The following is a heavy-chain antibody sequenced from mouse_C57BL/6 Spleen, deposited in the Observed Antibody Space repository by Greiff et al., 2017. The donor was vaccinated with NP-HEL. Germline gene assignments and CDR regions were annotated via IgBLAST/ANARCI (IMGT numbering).Heavy chain of an antibody. CDR3: ARDCYYEFAY. J-gene: IGHJ3*01. Sequence: VQLQQSGAELVRPGSSVKLSCKASGYTFTSYWMHWVKQRPIQGLEWIGNIDPSDSETHYNQKFKDKATLTVDKSSSTAYMQLSSLTSEDSAVYYCARDCYYEFAYWGQGTLVTVSA. CDR2: IDPSDSET. D-gene: IGHD2-3*01. V-gene: IGHV1-52*01. CDR1: GYTFTSYW.